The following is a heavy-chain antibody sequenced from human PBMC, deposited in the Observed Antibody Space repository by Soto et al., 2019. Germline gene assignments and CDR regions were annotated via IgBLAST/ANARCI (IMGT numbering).Heavy chain of an antibody. CDR2: INPSAGNT. J-gene: IGHJ4*02. D-gene: IGHD2-8*01. CDR3: ARGYCGNGVCYNIDF. Sequence: ASVKVSCKPSGYTFTSFHIHWVRQAPGQGLEWMGIINPSAGNTDFAQKFQGRVTMARDTSTSTVYMELSSLTSEDTAIYYCARGYCGNGVCYNIDFWGQGTLVTVSS. CDR1: GYTFTSFH. V-gene: IGHV1-46*01.